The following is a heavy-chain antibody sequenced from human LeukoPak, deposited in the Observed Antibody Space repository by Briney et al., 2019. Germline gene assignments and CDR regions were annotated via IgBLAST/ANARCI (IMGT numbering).Heavy chain of an antibody. CDR2: ISGTGSNT. V-gene: IGHV3-23*01. D-gene: IGHD3-3*01. CDR3: AKGLMAIYGLVAY. Sequence: GGSLRLSCAASEFTFRSYAMTWVRQAPGKGLEWVSTISGTGSNTYYADPVTGRFTISRDNSKNILYLEMSTLRADDTAIYYCAKGLMAIYGLVAYWGQGTLVTVSS. CDR1: EFTFRSYA. J-gene: IGHJ4*02.